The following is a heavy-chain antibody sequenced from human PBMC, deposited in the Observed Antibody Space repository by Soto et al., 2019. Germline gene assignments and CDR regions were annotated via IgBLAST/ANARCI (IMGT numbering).Heavy chain of an antibody. D-gene: IGHD6-6*01. Sequence: ASVKVSCKASGYTFTIYAMHWVRQAPGQRLEWMGWINAGNGNTKYSQKFQGRVTITRDTSASTAYMELSSLRSEDTAVYYCARDRPPHYYYYGMDVWGQGTTVTVSS. CDR2: INAGNGNT. V-gene: IGHV1-3*01. J-gene: IGHJ6*02. CDR1: GYTFTIYA. CDR3: ARDRPPHYYYYGMDV.